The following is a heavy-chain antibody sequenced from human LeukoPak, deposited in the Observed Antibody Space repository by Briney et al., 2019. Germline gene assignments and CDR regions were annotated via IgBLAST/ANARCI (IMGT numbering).Heavy chain of an antibody. CDR3: AKEMAAGGADAFDI. J-gene: IGHJ3*02. D-gene: IGHD6-13*01. Sequence: GGSLRLSCAASGFTFSSYSMNWVRQAPGKGLEWVSTINNSGGTTYYADSVKGRFTISRDNSKNTLYLQMSSLRAEDTALYYCAKEMAAGGADAFDIWGQGTMVTVSS. V-gene: IGHV3-23*01. CDR2: INNSGGTT. CDR1: GFTFSSYS.